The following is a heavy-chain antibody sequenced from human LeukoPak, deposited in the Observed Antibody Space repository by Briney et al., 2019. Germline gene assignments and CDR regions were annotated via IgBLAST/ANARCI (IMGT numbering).Heavy chain of an antibody. CDR1: GGSIRSYY. CDR2: IYYDGST. J-gene: IGHJ5*02. D-gene: IGHD2-2*01. Sequence: SETLSLTCTVPGGSIRSYYWNWIRQPPGKGLEWIGYIYYDGSTNYNPSLKSRVTISVDTSKNQFSLKLSSVTAADTAVYYCARQRIVVVPAAIINEGFDPWGQGTLVTVSS. V-gene: IGHV4-59*08. CDR3: ARQRIVVVPAAIINEGFDP.